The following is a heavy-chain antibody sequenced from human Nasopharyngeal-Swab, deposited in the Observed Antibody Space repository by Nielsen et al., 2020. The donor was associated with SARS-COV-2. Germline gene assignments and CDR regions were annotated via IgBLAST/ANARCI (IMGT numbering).Heavy chain of an antibody. CDR2: IRSKCNNYAT. V-gene: IGHV3-73*01. D-gene: IGHD2-15*01. CDR3: TRCGGGCYSGRDY. Sequence: GESLKISCAASGFTFSDSAIHWVRQASGKGLEWVCRIRSKCNNYATAYAASVKGRFTIFRDDPTNTAFLQMNSLKTEDTAVYYCTRCGGGCYSGRDYWGQGTLVTVSS. J-gene: IGHJ4*02. CDR1: GFTFSDSA.